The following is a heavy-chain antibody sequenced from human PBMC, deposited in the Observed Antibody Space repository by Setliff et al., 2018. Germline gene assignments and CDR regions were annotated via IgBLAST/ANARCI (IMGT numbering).Heavy chain of an antibody. Sequence: SETLSLTCTVSGGSISSGGYYWSWIRQHPGKGLEWIGYIYYSGNTYYNPSLKSRVTISVDTSKNQFSLKLSSVTAADTAVYYCARGALEYQLRPFDYWGQGTLVTVSS. CDR1: GGSISSGGYY. D-gene: IGHD2-2*01. V-gene: IGHV4-31*03. J-gene: IGHJ4*02. CDR3: ARGALEYQLRPFDY. CDR2: IYYSGNT.